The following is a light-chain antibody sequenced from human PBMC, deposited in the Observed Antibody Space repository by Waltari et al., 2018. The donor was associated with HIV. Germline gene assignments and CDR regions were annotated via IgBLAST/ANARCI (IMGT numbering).Light chain of an antibody. CDR3: ETWDASLQVGL. V-gene: IGLV1-51*01. Sequence: PQPPSGSAAPGQKVPIPCHGTDSNGRRHFRSWYQRLPDIGPKLLIYDNNRRPAAISERFSGDKTGTSASLDITGLQTGDEATYYCETWDASLQVGLFGGGTKVSVL. CDR1: DSNGRRHF. J-gene: IGLJ2*01. CDR2: DNN.